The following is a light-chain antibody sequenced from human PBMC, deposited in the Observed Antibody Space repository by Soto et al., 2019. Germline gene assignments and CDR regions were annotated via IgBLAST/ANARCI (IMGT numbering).Light chain of an antibody. CDR1: SSDVSGYNY. J-gene: IGLJ2*01. CDR3: SSYTSSSTLV. V-gene: IGLV2-14*01. CDR2: DVS. Sequence: QSVLTQPASVSGSPGQSITISCTGTSSDVSGYNYVSWYQQHPGKAPKLMIYDVSNRPSGVSNRFSGSKSGNTASLTISGLQAEDEADYYCSSYTSSSTLVFSGGTKLTVL.